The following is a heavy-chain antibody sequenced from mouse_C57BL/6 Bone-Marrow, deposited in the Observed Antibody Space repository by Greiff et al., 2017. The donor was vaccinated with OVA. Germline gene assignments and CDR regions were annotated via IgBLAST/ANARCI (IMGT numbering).Heavy chain of an antibody. J-gene: IGHJ2*01. CDR3: TRGVWLRRGFDY. CDR1: GYTFTDYE. CDR2: IDPETGGT. V-gene: IGHV1-15*01. Sequence: QVQLQQSGAELVRPGASVTLSCKASGYTFTDYEMHWVKQTPVHGLEWIGAIDPETGGTAYNQKFKGKAILTADKSSSTAYMELRSLTSEDSAVYYCTRGVWLRRGFDYWGQGTTLTVSS. D-gene: IGHD2-2*01.